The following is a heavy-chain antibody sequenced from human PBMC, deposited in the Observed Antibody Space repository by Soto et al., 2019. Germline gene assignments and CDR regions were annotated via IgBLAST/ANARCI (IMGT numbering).Heavy chain of an antibody. D-gene: IGHD3-10*01. CDR1: GYTFTSYD. CDR3: TRGGTQLWFDP. V-gene: IGHV1-18*01. CDR2: ISPYSGDT. J-gene: IGHJ5*02. Sequence: QVQLFQSGTEVQKPGGSVKVSCKASGYTFTSYDISWVRQAPGQGLEWMGWISPYSGDTNYAQTLQGRVTMTIDTSTSTAYMELRSLSSDDTAVYYCTRGGTQLWFDPWGQGTLVTVSS.